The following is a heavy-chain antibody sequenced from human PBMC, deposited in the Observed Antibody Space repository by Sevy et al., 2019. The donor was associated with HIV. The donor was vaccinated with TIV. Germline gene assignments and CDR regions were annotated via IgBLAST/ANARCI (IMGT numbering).Heavy chain of an antibody. Sequence: GGSLRLSCVVSGFTFSSYAMSWVRRAPGKGLEWVSAISDRDDTTYYADSVKGRFTISRDNSQNTLHLQMNNLRVEDTADYYCAKADALLWFGDLLSYFDYWGQGTLVTVSS. J-gene: IGHJ4*02. CDR2: ISDRDDTT. CDR1: GFTFSSYA. D-gene: IGHD3-10*01. CDR3: AKADALLWFGDLLSYFDY. V-gene: IGHV3-23*01.